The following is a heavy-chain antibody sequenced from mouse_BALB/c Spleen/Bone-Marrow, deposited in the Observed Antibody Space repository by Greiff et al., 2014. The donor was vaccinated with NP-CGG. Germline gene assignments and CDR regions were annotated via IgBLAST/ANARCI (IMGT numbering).Heavy chain of an antibody. CDR3: ASYYYGSSLFAY. D-gene: IGHD1-1*01. J-gene: IGHJ3*01. CDR1: GFNIKDTY. CDR2: IDPANGNT. V-gene: IGHV14-3*02. Sequence: EVQLVESGAELVKPGASVKLSCTASGFNIKDTYMHWVKQRPEQGLEWIGRIDPANGNTKYDPKFQGKTTITADTSSNTAYLQRSSLTSEDTAVYYCASYYYGSSLFAYWGQGTLVTVSA.